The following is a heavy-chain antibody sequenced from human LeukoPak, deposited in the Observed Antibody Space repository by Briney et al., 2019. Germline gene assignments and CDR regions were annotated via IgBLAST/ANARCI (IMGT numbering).Heavy chain of an antibody. V-gene: IGHV4-4*07. J-gene: IGHJ3*02. CDR3: AREVPRYCSGGSCLRNAFDI. D-gene: IGHD2-15*01. CDR1: GGPISSYY. CDR2: IYTSGST. Sequence: SETLSLTRTVSGGPISSYYWSWIRQPAGKGLEWIGRIYTSGSTNYNPSLKSRVTMSVDTSKNQFSLKPSSVTAADTAVYYCAREVPRYCSGGSCLRNAFDIWGQGTMVTVSS.